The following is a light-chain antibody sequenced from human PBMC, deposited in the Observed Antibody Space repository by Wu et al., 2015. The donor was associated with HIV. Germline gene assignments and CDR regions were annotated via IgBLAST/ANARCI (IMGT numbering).Light chain of an antibody. J-gene: IGKJ4*01. CDR1: QDISFH. V-gene: IGKV1-13*02. Sequence: AIQLTQSPSSLSASVRDRVTITCRASQDISFHLAWYQHQPGKAPKVLIYDASTLKNGVPSRFSGSGSGTDFTLTINNMQPEDFANYYCQQYDSYPLTFGGGTMVEIK. CDR2: DAS. CDR3: QQYDSYPLT.